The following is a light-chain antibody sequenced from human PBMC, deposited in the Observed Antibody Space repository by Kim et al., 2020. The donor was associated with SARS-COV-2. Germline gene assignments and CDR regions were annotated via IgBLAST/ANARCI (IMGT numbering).Light chain of an antibody. CDR1: QSVSSW. CDR2: KAS. J-gene: IGKJ1*01. V-gene: IGKV1-5*03. Sequence: DIQMTQSPSTLSASVGDRVSITCRPSQSVSSWLAWYQQRPGKAPKLLIYKASTLQSGVPSRFRGSGSGTEFTLTISSLQPDDFATYYCQQYNSYPWTFGQGTKVDIK. CDR3: QQYNSYPWT.